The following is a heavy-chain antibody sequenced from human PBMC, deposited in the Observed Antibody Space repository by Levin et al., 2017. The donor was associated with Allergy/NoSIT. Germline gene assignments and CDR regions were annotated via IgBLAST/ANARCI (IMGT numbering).Heavy chain of an antibody. CDR1: GFTFDDYA. D-gene: IGHD3-10*01. J-gene: IGHJ3*02. V-gene: IGHV3-9*01. Sequence: PGGSLRLSCAASGFTFDDYAMHWVRQAPGKGLEWVSGISWNSGSIGYADSVKCRFTISRDNAKNSLYLQMNSLRTEDTALYYCARDNIGLPDAFDIWGQGTMVIVSS. CDR3: ARDNIGLPDAFDI. CDR2: ISWNSGSI.